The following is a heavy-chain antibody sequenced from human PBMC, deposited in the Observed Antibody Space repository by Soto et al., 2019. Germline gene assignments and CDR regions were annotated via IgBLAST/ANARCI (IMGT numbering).Heavy chain of an antibody. J-gene: IGHJ4*02. CDR1: GFTFSTDW. Sequence: EVQLVESGGGLVQPGGSLRLSCAASGFTFSTDWMHWVRQAPGKGLVWVSRIKSDGSGTSYADSVKGRFTISRDNAKNTLYLQMDSLRAEDTAVYYCARDENYSGNFLGYWGQGTLVTVSS. CDR3: ARDENYSGNFLGY. CDR2: IKSDGSGT. D-gene: IGHD4-4*01. V-gene: IGHV3-74*01.